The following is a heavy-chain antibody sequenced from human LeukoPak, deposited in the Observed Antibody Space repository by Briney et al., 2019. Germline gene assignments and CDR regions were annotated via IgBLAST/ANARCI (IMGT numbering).Heavy chain of an antibody. D-gene: IGHD6-13*01. Sequence: SETLSLTCTVSGGSISSTSHYWGWIRQPPGKGLEWIGSVYYSGSTYYNPSLKSRVTISVDTSKNQLSLRLSSVTATDMAVNFCARLGYSVSWTDCWGQGILVTVSS. CDR3: ARLGYSVSWTDC. CDR1: GGSISSTSHY. CDR2: VYYSGST. J-gene: IGHJ4*02. V-gene: IGHV4-39*01.